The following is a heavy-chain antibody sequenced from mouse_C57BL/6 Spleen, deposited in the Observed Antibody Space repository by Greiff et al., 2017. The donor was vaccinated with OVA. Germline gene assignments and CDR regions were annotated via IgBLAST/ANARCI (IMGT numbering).Heavy chain of an antibody. CDR1: GYAFTNYL. J-gene: IGHJ2*01. CDR2: INPGSGGT. Sequence: VQLQQSGAELVRPGTSVKVSCKASGYAFTNYLIEWVKQRPGQGLEWIGVINPGSGGTNYNEKFKGKATLTADKSSSTAYMQLSSLTSEDSAVYFCARSMDDGYGYWGQGTTLTVSS. CDR3: ARSMDDGYGY. V-gene: IGHV1-54*01. D-gene: IGHD2-3*01.